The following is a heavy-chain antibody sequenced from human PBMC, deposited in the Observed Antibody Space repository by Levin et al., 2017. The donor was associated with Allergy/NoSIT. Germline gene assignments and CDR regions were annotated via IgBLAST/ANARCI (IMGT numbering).Heavy chain of an antibody. CDR2: INQDGSVK. J-gene: IGHJ4*02. Sequence: GESLKISCAASGFTFRSSWLSWVRQGPGKGLEWVANINQDGSVKSYVGSVKGRFAISRDNAKNSLYLQMNSLRAEDTAIYYCARNKDYGDSNDYWGQGALVTVSS. D-gene: IGHD4-17*01. CDR3: ARNKDYGDSNDY. V-gene: IGHV3-7*01. CDR1: GFTFRSSW.